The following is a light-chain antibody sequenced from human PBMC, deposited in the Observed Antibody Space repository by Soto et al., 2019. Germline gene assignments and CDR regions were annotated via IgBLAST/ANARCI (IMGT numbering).Light chain of an antibody. Sequence: EVVMTQSPATLSVSPGDRATLSCRASQSVSNNLAWYQQKPGQAPRLLIYGASTGATGLPARFSVSGSGTEFNLTISSMKSEDFAVYYCHQYKNWPPYTFGPGTKLEIK. V-gene: IGKV3-15*01. CDR2: GAS. CDR1: QSVSNN. CDR3: HQYKNWPPYT. J-gene: IGKJ2*01.